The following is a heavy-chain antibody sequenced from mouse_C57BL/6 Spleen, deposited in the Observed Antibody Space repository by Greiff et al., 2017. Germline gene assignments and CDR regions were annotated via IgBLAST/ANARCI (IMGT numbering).Heavy chain of an antibody. CDR3: TREDYYGSSYWYFDV. V-gene: IGHV5-9-1*02. D-gene: IGHD1-1*01. CDR2: ISSGGDYI. Sequence: EVHLVESGEGLVKPGGSLKLSCAASGFTFSSYAMSWVRQTPEKRLEWVAYISSGGDYIYYADTVKGRFTISRDNARNTLYLQMSSLKSEDTAMYYCTREDYYGSSYWYFDVWGTGTTVTVSS. J-gene: IGHJ1*03. CDR1: GFTFSSYA.